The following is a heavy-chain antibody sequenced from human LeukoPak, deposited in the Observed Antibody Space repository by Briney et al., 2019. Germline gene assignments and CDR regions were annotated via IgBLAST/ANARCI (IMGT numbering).Heavy chain of an antibody. CDR1: GGSMSSTSYH. V-gene: IGHV4-39*01. Sequence: PSETLSLTCTVSGGSMSSTSYHWGWIRQPPGKGLEWIGSIYYSGSTYYNPSLKSRVTISIDTSKNQFSLKLSSVTAADTAVYYCARKAYYYYDSSGNYDGFDIWGQGTMVTVSS. D-gene: IGHD3-22*01. CDR2: IYYSGST. J-gene: IGHJ3*02. CDR3: ARKAYYYYDSSGNYDGFDI.